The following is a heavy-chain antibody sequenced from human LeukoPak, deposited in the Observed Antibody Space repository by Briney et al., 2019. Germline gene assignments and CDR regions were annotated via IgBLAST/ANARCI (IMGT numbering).Heavy chain of an antibody. J-gene: IGHJ4*02. D-gene: IGHD3-22*01. V-gene: IGHV4-59*01. CDR2: IYYSGST. CDR3: ARGRYYYDSSGYYKFDY. Sequence: PPETLSLTCTVSGGSISSYYWSWIRQPPGKGLEWIGYIYYSGSTNYNPSLKSRVTISVDTSKNQFSLKLSSVTAADTAVYYCARGRYYYDSSGYYKFDYWGQGTLVTVSS. CDR1: GGSISSYY.